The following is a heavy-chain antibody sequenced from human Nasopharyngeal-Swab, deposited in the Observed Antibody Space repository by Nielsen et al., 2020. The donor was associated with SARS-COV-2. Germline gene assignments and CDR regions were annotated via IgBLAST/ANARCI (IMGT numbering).Heavy chain of an antibody. D-gene: IGHD5-18*01. CDR2: INTNTGNP. J-gene: IGHJ6*02. Sequence: ASVKVSCKASGYTFTSYAMNWVRQAPGQGLEWMGWINTNTGNPTYAHGFTGRFVFSLDTSVSTAYLQISSLKAEDTAVYYCARTPVTYYYYGMDVWGQGTTVTVSS. V-gene: IGHV7-4-1*02. CDR3: ARTPVTYYYYGMDV. CDR1: GYTFTSYA.